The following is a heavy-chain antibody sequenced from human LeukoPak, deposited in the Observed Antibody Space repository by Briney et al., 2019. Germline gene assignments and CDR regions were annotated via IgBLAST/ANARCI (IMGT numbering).Heavy chain of an antibody. V-gene: IGHV4-38-2*01. CDR3: ARGISRGYYDSSGYYWFDH. CDR2: IYHSGST. Sequence: PSETLSLTCAVSGYSISSGYYWGWIRRPPGKGREWIGSIYHSGSTYYNPSLKSRVTISVDTSKNQFSLKLSSVTAADTAVYYCARGISRGYYDSSGYYWFDHWGQGTLVTVSS. D-gene: IGHD3-22*01. CDR1: GYSISSGYY. J-gene: IGHJ5*02.